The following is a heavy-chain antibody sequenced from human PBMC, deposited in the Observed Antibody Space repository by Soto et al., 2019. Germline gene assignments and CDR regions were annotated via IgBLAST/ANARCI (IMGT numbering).Heavy chain of an antibody. V-gene: IGHV3-23*01. CDR2: ISNSGGST. J-gene: IGHJ4*02. CDR3: AQGKISTTGLNY. D-gene: IGHD1-1*01. CDR1: GFTFSSYA. Sequence: QPGGSLRLSCAASGFTFSSYAMSWARQAPGKGLEWVSSISNSGGSTYHADSVKGRFTISRDDSEKTLYLQMNSLRVEDAAIYFCAQGKISTTGLNYWGQGTLVTRLL.